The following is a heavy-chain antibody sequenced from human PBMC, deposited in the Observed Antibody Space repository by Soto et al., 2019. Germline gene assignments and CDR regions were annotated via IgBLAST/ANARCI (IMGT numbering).Heavy chain of an antibody. CDR2: IKSKTDGGTT. V-gene: IGHV3-15*01. J-gene: IGHJ6*03. CDR3: TTDRGGYCSSTSCYDYYYYYMDV. Sequence: ESGGGLVKPGGSLRLSCAASGFTFSNAWMSWVRQAPGKGLEWVGRIKSKTDGGTTDYAAPVKGRFTISRDDSKNTLYLQMNSLKTEDTAVYYCTTDRGGYCSSTSCYDYYYYYMDVWGKGTTVTVSS. CDR1: GFTFSNAW. D-gene: IGHD2-2*01.